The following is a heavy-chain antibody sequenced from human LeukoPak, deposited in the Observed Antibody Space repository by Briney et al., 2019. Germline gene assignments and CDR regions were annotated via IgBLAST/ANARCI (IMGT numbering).Heavy chain of an antibody. D-gene: IGHD6-13*01. V-gene: IGHV4-31*03. CDR1: GGSISSGGYY. Sequence: PSQTLSLTCTVSGGSISSGGYYWSWIRQHPGKGLEWIGYIYYSGSTYYNPSLKSRVTILVDTSKNQFSLKLSSMTAADTAVYYCARSIAAAGNWFDPWGQGTLVTVSS. J-gene: IGHJ5*02. CDR2: IYYSGST. CDR3: ARSIAAAGNWFDP.